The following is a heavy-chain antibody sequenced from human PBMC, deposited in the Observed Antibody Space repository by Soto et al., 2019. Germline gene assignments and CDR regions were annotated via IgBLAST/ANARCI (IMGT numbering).Heavy chain of an antibody. CDR2: ISYDGSNK. V-gene: IGHV3-30-3*01. Sequence: QVQLVESGGGVVQPGRSLRLSCAASGFTFSSYAMHWVRQAPGKGLEWVAVISYDGSNKYYADSVKGRFTISRDNSKNTLYRQMTSLRAEDTAVYYCARSTYYYDSSGAAFDYWGQGTLVTVSS. CDR3: ARSTYYYDSSGAAFDY. D-gene: IGHD3-22*01. CDR1: GFTFSSYA. J-gene: IGHJ4*02.